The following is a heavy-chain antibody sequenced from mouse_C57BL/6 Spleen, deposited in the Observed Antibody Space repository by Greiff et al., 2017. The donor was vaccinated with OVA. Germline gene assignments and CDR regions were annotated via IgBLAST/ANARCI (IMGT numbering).Heavy chain of an antibody. CDR1: GYTFTDYE. Sequence: VQLQQSGAELVRPGASVTLSCKASGYTFTDYEMHWVKQTPVHGLEWIGAIDPETGGTAYNQKFKGKAILTADKSSSTAYMELRSLTSEDSAVYYCTRRRAWGSSSGYAMDYWGQGTSVTVSS. J-gene: IGHJ4*01. D-gene: IGHD1-1*01. V-gene: IGHV1-15*01. CDR2: IDPETGGT. CDR3: TRRRAWGSSSGYAMDY.